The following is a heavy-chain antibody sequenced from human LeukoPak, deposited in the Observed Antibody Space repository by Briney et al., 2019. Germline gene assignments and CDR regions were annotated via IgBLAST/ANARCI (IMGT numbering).Heavy chain of an antibody. J-gene: IGHJ5*02. Sequence: PSETLSLTCTVSGDSVTSCGFYWAWLRQPPGKGLEWVATVYYTGSTYYTPSLNSRVTISIDTSKNHFSLKLRSVVAPDTAVYYCARHSGSGSLSRPFDPWGQGTLVTVSS. CDR3: ARHSGSGSLSRPFDP. V-gene: IGHV4-39*02. D-gene: IGHD3-10*01. CDR2: VYYTGST. CDR1: GDSVTSCGFY.